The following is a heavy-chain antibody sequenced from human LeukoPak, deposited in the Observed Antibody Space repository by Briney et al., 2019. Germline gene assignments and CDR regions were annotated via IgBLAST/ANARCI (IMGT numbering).Heavy chain of an antibody. D-gene: IGHD3-16*01. CDR2: MDSDGGYI. CDR3: VRGFLGGSDD. V-gene: IGHV3-74*01. J-gene: IGHJ4*02. CDR1: GFTFSRHW. Sequence: SGGSLRLSCAASGFTFSRHWMHWVRQAPGKGLVWVSRMDSDGGYINYADSVRGRFTISRDNAKNTLYLQMNSLRVEDTAVYYCVRGFLGGSDDWGQGTLVTVSS.